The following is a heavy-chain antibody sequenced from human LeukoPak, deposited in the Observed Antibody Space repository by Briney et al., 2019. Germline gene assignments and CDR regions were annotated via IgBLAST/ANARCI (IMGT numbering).Heavy chain of an antibody. CDR3: ARHGFFRPLNAFDI. D-gene: IGHD3-3*01. CDR2: IYYSGST. Sequence: SETLSLTCTVSGYSISSGYYWGWIRQPPGKGLEWIGSIYYSGSTYYNPSLKSRVTISVDTSKNQFSLKLSSVTAADTAVYYCARHGFFRPLNAFDIWGQGTMVTVSS. CDR1: GYSISSGYY. V-gene: IGHV4-38-2*02. J-gene: IGHJ3*02.